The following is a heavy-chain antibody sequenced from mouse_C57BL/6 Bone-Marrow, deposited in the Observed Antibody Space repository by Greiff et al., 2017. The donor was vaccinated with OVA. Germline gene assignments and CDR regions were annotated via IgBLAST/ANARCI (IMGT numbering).Heavy chain of an antibody. Sequence: QVQLQQSGAELVRPGTSVKLSCKASGYTFTSYWMHWVKQRPGQGLEWIGVIDPSDSYTNYNQKFQGKATLTVDTSSSTAYMQLSSLTSEDSAVYYCARGIFYYYGSKDYYAMDYWGQGTSVTVSS. CDR1: GYTFTSYW. D-gene: IGHD1-1*01. CDR3: ARGIFYYYGSKDYYAMDY. CDR2: IDPSDSYT. J-gene: IGHJ4*01. V-gene: IGHV1-59*01.